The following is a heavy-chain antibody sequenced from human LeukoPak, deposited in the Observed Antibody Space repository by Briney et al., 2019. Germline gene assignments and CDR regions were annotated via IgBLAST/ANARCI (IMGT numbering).Heavy chain of an antibody. D-gene: IGHD5-12*01. J-gene: IGHJ4*02. CDR1: GFTFSTTP. CDR3: ARGGSTGYDFDS. CDR2: ISSTSTTI. Sequence: GGSLRLSCAASGFTFSTTPMNWVRQAPGKELEWISYISSTSTTIYYADSVRGRFTISRDNAKNSLYLQMNSLRDEDTALYYCARGGSTGYDFDSWGQGTLVTVSS. V-gene: IGHV3-48*02.